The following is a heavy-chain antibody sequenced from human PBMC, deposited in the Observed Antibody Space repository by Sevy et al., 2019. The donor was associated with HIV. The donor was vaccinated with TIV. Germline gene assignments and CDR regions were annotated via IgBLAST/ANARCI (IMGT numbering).Heavy chain of an antibody. CDR1: EFTFSVYY. V-gene: IGHV3-11*01. CDR2: INSWGTTI. J-gene: IGHJ4*02. D-gene: IGHD2-8*02. Sequence: GGSLRLSCAASEFTFSVYYMTWIRQAPGKGLELVSYINSWGTTIYYADSVKGRFTISRVNANNSLYLQMNSLRAEDTAVYYCARTVLGPYFDHWGQGTLVTVSS. CDR3: ARTVLGPYFDH.